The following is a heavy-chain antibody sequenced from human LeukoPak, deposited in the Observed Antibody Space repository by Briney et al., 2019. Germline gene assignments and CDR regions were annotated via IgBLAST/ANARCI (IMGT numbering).Heavy chain of an antibody. CDR1: GYTFTSYG. V-gene: IGHV1-18*04. CDR2: ISAYNGNT. CDR3: ARGWVRGVIAYYYYGMDV. D-gene: IGHD3-10*01. J-gene: IGHJ6*04. Sequence: GASVKLSCKASGYTFTSYGISWVRQAPGQGLEWMGCISAYNGNTNYAQKLQGRVTMTTDTSTSTAYMELRSLRSDDTAVYYCARGWVRGVIAYYYYGMDVWGKGTTVTVSS.